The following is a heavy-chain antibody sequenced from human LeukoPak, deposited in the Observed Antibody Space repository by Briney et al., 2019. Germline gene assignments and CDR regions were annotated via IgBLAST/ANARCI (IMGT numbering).Heavy chain of an antibody. Sequence: GGSLRLXCAASGFTCSSYGMHWVRRAPGKGLEWVAVRWYDGSNKYYADSVKGRFTISRDNSKNTLYLQMNSLRAEDTAVYYCAKGGYYDSSGLADYWGQGTLVTVSS. CDR3: AKGGYYDSSGLADY. J-gene: IGHJ4*02. V-gene: IGHV3-33*06. D-gene: IGHD3-22*01. CDR1: GFTCSSYG. CDR2: RWYDGSNK.